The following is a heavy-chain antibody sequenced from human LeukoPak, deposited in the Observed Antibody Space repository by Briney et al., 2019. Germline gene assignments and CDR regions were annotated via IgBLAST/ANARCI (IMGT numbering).Heavy chain of an antibody. CDR3: ARPDQYCSSTSCYYAFDI. J-gene: IGHJ3*02. CDR2: IYHSGST. CDR1: GGSISSGGYY. V-gene: IGHV4-30-2*01. D-gene: IGHD2-2*01. Sequence: SETLSLTCTVSGGSISSGGYYWRWIRQPPGKGLEWIGYIYHSGSTYYNPSLKSRVTISVDSSKNQFSLKLSSVTAADTAVYYCARPDQYCSSTSCYYAFDIWGQGTMVTVSS.